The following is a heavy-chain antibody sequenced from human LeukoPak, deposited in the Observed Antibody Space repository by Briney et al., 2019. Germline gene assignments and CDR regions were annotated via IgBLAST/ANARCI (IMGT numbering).Heavy chain of an antibody. V-gene: IGHV4-4*07. Sequence: SETLSLTCTVSGGSISRYYWSWIRQPAGKGLEWIGRIYTSGSTNYNPSLKSRVTMSVDTSKNQFSLKLSSVTAADTAVYYCARESYDYVWGSLDYWGQGTLVTVSS. D-gene: IGHD3-16*01. J-gene: IGHJ4*02. CDR2: IYTSGST. CDR1: GGSISRYY. CDR3: ARESYDYVWGSLDY.